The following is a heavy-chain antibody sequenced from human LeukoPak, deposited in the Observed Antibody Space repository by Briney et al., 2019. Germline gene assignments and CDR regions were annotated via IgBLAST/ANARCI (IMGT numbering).Heavy chain of an antibody. D-gene: IGHD2-2*01. CDR1: GYTFTSYD. Sequence: ASVKVSCKASGYTFTSYDINWVRQATGQGLEWMGWMNPNSGNTGYAQKFQGRVTITRNTSISTAYMELSSLRSEDTAVYYCARVPAAMVYYYYYYMDVWGKGTTVTVSS. CDR2: MNPNSGNT. V-gene: IGHV1-8*03. J-gene: IGHJ6*03. CDR3: ARVPAAMVYYYYYYMDV.